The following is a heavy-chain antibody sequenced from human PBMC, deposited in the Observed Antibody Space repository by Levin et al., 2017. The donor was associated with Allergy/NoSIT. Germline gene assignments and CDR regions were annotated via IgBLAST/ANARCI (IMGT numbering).Heavy chain of an antibody. CDR1: GFTFSSYG. J-gene: IGHJ3*02. D-gene: IGHD6-19*01. CDR2: ISSDGRKK. CDR3: AKDVYGSGWYPLGNDAFEM. Sequence: GGSLRLSCAASGFTFSSYGMHWVRQAPGKGLEWVAVISSDGRKKFYADSVKGRFTISRDNSKNPLDLKMNSLRAEAPAVYYCAKDVYGSGWYPLGNDAFEMWGQGTKVSVSS. V-gene: IGHV3-30*18.